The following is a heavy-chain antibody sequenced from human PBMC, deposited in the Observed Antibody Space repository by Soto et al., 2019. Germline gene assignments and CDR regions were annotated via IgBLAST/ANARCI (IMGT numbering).Heavy chain of an antibody. CDR1: GFTFSGYV. CDR3: ARESVEMATIWGSDY. J-gene: IGHJ4*02. CDR2: IWYDGSNK. Sequence: GGSLRLSFAASGFTFSGYVMHWVRQAPGKGLEWVAVIWYDGSNKDYADSVKGRFTISRDNSKNTLYLQMNSLRAEDTAVYYCARESVEMATIWGSDYWGQGTLVTVSS. V-gene: IGHV3-33*01. D-gene: IGHD3-16*01.